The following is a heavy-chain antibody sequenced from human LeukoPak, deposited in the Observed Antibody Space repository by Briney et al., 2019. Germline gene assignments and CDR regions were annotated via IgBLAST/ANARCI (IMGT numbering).Heavy chain of an antibody. CDR2: IKPDGSEK. D-gene: IGHD4-17*01. CDR3: ARGDFNDYGDYVDAFEI. Sequence: GGSLRLSCAASGFTFSSYWMSWVRQAPGKGLEWVANIKPDGSEKYCVDSVKGRFTISRNNAKKSLYLQMNSLRAEDTAVYYCARGDFNDYGDYVDAFEIWGQGTMVTVSA. V-gene: IGHV3-7*01. CDR1: GFTFSSYW. J-gene: IGHJ3*02.